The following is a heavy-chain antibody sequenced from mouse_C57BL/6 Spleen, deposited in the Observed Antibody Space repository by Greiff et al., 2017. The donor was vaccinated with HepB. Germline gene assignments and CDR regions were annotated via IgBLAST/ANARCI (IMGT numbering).Heavy chain of an antibody. J-gene: IGHJ3*01. Sequence: VKLMESGPELVKPGASVKISCKASGYAFSSSWMNWVKQRPGKGLEWIGRIYPGDGDTNYNGKFKGKATLTADKSSSTAYMQLSSLTSEDSAVYFCARSVIYYDYDGAYWGQGTLVTVSA. D-gene: IGHD2-4*01. CDR1: GYAFSSSW. CDR3: ARSVIYYDYDGAY. CDR2: IYPGDGDT. V-gene: IGHV1-82*01.